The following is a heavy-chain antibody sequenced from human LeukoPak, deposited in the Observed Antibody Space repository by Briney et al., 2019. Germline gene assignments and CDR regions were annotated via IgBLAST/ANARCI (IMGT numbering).Heavy chain of an antibody. J-gene: IGHJ3*02. Sequence: PSETLSLTCGVYGESFSDYYWNWIRQLPGKGLEWIGEISHIGRTTYNPSLKSRVTISVDTSKNHFSLSLQSVTAADTAVYYCARHSIVATITAFDIWGQGTMVTVSS. D-gene: IGHD5-12*01. CDR1: GESFSDYY. V-gene: IGHV4-34*01. CDR2: ISHIGRT. CDR3: ARHSIVATITAFDI.